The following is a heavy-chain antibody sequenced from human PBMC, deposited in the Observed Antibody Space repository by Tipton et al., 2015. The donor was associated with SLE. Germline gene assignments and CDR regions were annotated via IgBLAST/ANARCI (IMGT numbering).Heavy chain of an antibody. J-gene: IGHJ4*02. CDR3: ARAGILTGYYPYFDY. CDR1: GFSISSGYY. Sequence: TLSLTCSVSGFSISSGYYWGWIRQPPGKGLEWIGTINHSGSTNYNPSLKSRVTISVDTSKNQFSLKLSSVTAADTAVYYCARAGILTGYYPYFDYWGQGNLVTVSS. V-gene: IGHV4-38-2*02. CDR2: INHSGST. D-gene: IGHD3-9*01.